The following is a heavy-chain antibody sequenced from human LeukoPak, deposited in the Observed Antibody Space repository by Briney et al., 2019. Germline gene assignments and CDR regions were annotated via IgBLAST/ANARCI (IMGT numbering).Heavy chain of an antibody. Sequence: ASVKVSCKVSGYSLSESSMHWVRQAPGKGLEWMGGFDPENGEAVYAQKFQGRVTMTEDTSTDTSYMELNSLESEDTAVYYCAAGGVYDLLDNWGQGTLVTVSS. V-gene: IGHV1-24*01. CDR3: AAGGVYDLLDN. J-gene: IGHJ4*02. D-gene: IGHD2-8*01. CDR1: GYSLSESS. CDR2: FDPENGEA.